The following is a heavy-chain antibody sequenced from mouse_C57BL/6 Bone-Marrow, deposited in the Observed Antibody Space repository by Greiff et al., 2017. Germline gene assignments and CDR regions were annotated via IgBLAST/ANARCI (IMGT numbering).Heavy chain of an antibody. Sequence: EVQLQQSGGGLVQPGGSMKLSCAASGFTFSDAWMDWVRQSPEKGLEWVAEIRNKANNHATYYAESVKGRFTISRDDSKSSVYLQMNSLRAEDTGIYYCRGTTVVATRYFDVWGTGTTVTVSS. CDR1: GFTFSDAW. CDR3: RGTTVVATRYFDV. CDR2: IRNKANNHAT. D-gene: IGHD1-1*01. V-gene: IGHV6-6*01. J-gene: IGHJ1*03.